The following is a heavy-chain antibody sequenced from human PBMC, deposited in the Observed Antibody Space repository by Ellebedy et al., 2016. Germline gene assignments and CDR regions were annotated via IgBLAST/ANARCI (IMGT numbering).Heavy chain of an antibody. CDR3: ARDLGSGSYFSASNYYGMDV. J-gene: IGHJ6*02. CDR2: IKQDGSEK. V-gene: IGHV3-7*01. CDR1: GFTFSSYA. Sequence: GESLKISXAASGFTFSSYAMHWVRQAPGKGLEWVANIKQDGSEKYYVDSVKGRFTISRDNAKNSLYLQMNSLRAEDTAVYYCARDLGSGSYFSASNYYGMDVWGQGTTVTVSS. D-gene: IGHD3-10*01.